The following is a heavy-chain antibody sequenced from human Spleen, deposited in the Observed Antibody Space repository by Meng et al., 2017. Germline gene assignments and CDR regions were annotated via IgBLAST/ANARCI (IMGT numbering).Heavy chain of an antibody. Sequence: EVPLVESGGGSVNPGESLRLSCAASGFTFSDSWMSWGRQARGRGLEWVGRLKSKNGGGTSDYAAPVKGRFTISRDDSKGTLYLQMNGLKAEDTAMYYCSWMNTVNTLGFWGQGTLVTVSS. CDR1: GFTFSDSW. D-gene: IGHD4-11*01. V-gene: IGHV3-15*01. CDR2: LKSKNGGGTS. CDR3: SWMNTVNTLGF. J-gene: IGHJ4*02.